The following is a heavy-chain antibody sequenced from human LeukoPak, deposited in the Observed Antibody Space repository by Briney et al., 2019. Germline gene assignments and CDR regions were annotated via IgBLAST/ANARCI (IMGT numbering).Heavy chain of an antibody. CDR2: IYYSGNT. J-gene: IGHJ4*02. Sequence: PSETLSLTCTVSGVSISSSNSYWGWIRQPPGKGREWIGSIYYSGNTYYNASLKSQISISIATSKNRFSLKLTSVTAADTAVYYCARQTGSGLFILPGGQGTLVTVSS. CDR3: ARQTGSGLFILP. CDR1: GVSISSSNSY. D-gene: IGHD3/OR15-3a*01. V-gene: IGHV4-39*01.